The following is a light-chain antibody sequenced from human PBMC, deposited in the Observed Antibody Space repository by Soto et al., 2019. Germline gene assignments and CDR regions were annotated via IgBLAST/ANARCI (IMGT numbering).Light chain of an antibody. CDR3: TSYASSNTLV. Sequence: QPVLTQPASVSGSPGQSITISCTGTISDVGGYNYVSWYQQHPGKAPKLMIYEVSNRPSGVSNRFSGSKSGNTASLTISGLQAEDEADYYCTSYASSNTLVFGGGTKLTVL. CDR2: EVS. CDR1: ISDVGGYNY. V-gene: IGLV2-14*01. J-gene: IGLJ3*02.